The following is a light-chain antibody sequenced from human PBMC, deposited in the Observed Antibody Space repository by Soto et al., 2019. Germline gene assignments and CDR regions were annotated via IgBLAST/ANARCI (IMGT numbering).Light chain of an antibody. CDR2: AAS. Sequence: DIQMTQSPSSLSASVGDRVTITCRASQGIYNYLAWYQQKRGKAPKLLIYAASTLEAGVPSRFSGSGSGTAFTLTISSLQPEDVATYYCHTYNSALLTFGQVTRLEIK. CDR3: HTYNSALLT. CDR1: QGIYNY. V-gene: IGKV1-27*01. J-gene: IGKJ5*01.